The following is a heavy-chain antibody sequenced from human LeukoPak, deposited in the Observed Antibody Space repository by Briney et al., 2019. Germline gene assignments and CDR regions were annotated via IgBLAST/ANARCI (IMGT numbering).Heavy chain of an antibody. Sequence: GGSLRLSCAASGVTVSRNYMSWVRQAPGKGLEWVSAIYSAGSTYYADSVNDRFTISRDISKNTLYLQMDTLRAEDTAVYYCARDIATAGHFAFDYWGQGTLVTVSS. J-gene: IGHJ4*02. CDR3: ARDIATAGHFAFDY. D-gene: IGHD6-13*01. V-gene: IGHV3-66*01. CDR1: GVTVSRNY. CDR2: IYSAGST.